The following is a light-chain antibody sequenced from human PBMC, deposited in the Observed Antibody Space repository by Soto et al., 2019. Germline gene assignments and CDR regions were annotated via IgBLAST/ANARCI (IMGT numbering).Light chain of an antibody. V-gene: IGLV2-14*03. CDR1: SSDFGGYNY. Sequence: QSVLTQPPSVSGAPGQNITISCTGTSSDFGGYNYVSWYQQYPGKVPKLLIYHVSNRPSGVSNRFSGSKSGNTASLTISGLQAEDEADYFCTSFTSDNLYVFGTGTKVTVL. J-gene: IGLJ1*01. CDR3: TSFTSDNLYV. CDR2: HVS.